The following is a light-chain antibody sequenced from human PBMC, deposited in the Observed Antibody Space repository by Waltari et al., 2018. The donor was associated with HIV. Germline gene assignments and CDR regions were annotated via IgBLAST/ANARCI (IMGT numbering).Light chain of an antibody. V-gene: IGKV1-9*01. Sequence: DTQLTQSPSFLSASVGDRVTITCRASQDIRTYVAWYQQKPGKAPKLLFYPASTLEIGVPSRFSGSGSGTEFTLTISSLQPEDLATYYCQQLNSYPLSFGPGTKVNV. CDR1: QDIRTY. J-gene: IGKJ3*01. CDR3: QQLNSYPLS. CDR2: PAS.